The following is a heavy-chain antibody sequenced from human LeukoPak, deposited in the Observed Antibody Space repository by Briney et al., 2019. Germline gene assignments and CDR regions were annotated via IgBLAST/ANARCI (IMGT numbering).Heavy chain of an antibody. CDR3: ARLLGYCSSTSCYT. V-gene: IGHV3-23*01. CDR1: GFTFSNYA. CDR2: IGGSGGDT. D-gene: IGHD2-2*02. Sequence: GGSLRLSCVASGFTFSNYAMTWVRQAPGKGLEWVSKIGGSGGDTYYADSVKGRFTISRDNFKNTLYLQMNSLRAEDTAVYYCARLLGYCSSTSCYTWGQGTLVTVSS. J-gene: IGHJ4*02.